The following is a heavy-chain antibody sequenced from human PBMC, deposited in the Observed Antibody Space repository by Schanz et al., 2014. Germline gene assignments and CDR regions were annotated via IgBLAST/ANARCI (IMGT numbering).Heavy chain of an antibody. CDR3: ARDRGYCSGGSCLTFDY. V-gene: IGHV3-23*01. CDR2: LSGSGGST. D-gene: IGHD2-15*01. CDR1: GLPLSSYA. Sequence: EVQLLESGGGLVQPGGSLRFSCQASGLPLSSYAMSGVGRAPGKGLEWVSALSGSGGSTYYADSVKGRFTISRDNSKNTLYLQMNTLRAEDTAVYYCARDRGYCSGGSCLTFDYWGQGTLVTVSS. J-gene: IGHJ4*02.